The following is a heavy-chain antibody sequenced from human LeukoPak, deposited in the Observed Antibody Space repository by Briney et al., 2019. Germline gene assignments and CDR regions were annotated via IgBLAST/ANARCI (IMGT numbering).Heavy chain of an antibody. CDR2: IILVFGTP. CDR1: GGTFVRST. Sequence: SVKVSCKASGGTFVRSTINWVRQAPGQGLEWVGGIILVFGTPAYAPKFQGRVTITSDTSTNTAYMELISLRSEDTAVFYCARSPLGSRSYYYYMDVWGKGTTVIVSS. V-gene: IGHV1-69*06. D-gene: IGHD2-15*01. J-gene: IGHJ6*03. CDR3: ARSPLGSRSYYYYMDV.